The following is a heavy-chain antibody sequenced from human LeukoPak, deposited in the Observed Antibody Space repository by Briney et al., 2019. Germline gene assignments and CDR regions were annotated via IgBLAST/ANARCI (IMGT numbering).Heavy chain of an antibody. V-gene: IGHV3-21*01. CDR3: ARVHTIPGSSGYFDY. D-gene: IGHD3-22*01. CDR2: ISSSSSYI. Sequence: GGSLRLSCAASGFTFTTYSMSWVRQAPGKGLEWVSSISSSSSYIYYADSVKGRFTISRDNAKNSLYLQMNSLRAEDTAVYYCARVHTIPGSSGYFDYWGQGTLVTVSS. CDR1: GFTFTTYS. J-gene: IGHJ4*02.